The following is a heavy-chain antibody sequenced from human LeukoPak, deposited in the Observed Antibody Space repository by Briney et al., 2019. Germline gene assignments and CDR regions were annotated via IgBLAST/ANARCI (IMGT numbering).Heavy chain of an antibody. D-gene: IGHD3-16*01. Sequence: GGSLRLSCAASGFTFSNAWMSWVRQAPGKGLEWVGRIKSKTYGGTTDYAAPVKGRFTISRDDSKNTLYLQMNSLKTEDTAVYYCTTIGGENGGNFDYWGQGTLVTVSS. CDR1: GFTFSNAW. CDR2: IKSKTYGGTT. J-gene: IGHJ4*02. V-gene: IGHV3-15*01. CDR3: TTIGGENGGNFDY.